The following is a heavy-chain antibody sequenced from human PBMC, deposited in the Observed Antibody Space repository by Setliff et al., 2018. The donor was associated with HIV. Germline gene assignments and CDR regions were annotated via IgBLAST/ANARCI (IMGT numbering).Heavy chain of an antibody. CDR1: GGAFSSYA. V-gene: IGHV1-69*05. CDR2: IIPIFGSA. Sequence: SVKVSCKASGGAFSSYALSWVRQAPGQGLEWMGGIIPIFGSASYAQKFQGRVTMSRDTSTSTGYMELSSLRSEDTAVYYCARCGAGEWHLYMDVWGKGTAVTVSS. J-gene: IGHJ6*03. D-gene: IGHD3-16*01. CDR3: ARCGAGEWHLYMDV.